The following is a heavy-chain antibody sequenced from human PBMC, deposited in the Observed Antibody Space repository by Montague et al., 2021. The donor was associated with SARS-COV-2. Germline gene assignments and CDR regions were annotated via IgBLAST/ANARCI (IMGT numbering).Heavy chain of an antibody. D-gene: IGHD3-3*01. CDR3: ARDSPHFDFWRGHYGDKYGMDI. Sequence: TLSLTCTVSGDSITSKTHYWDWVRQPAGKGLEWIGRLLTSGATNFNPSLKSRLTISRATSKNEFYLKLSSVTAADTAVYYCARDSPHFDFWRGHYGDKYGMDIWGKGTTVTVSA. J-gene: IGHJ6*04. CDR2: LLTSGAT. CDR1: GDSITSKTHY. V-gene: IGHV4-61*02.